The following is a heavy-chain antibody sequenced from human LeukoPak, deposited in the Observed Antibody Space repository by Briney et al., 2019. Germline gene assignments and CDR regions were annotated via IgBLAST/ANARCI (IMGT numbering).Heavy chain of an antibody. J-gene: IGHJ4*02. CDR3: ARGSLYGGNSYFDY. CDR2: IIPIFGTA. Sequence: SVKVSCKASGGTFSSYAISWVRQAPGQGLEWVGGIIPIFGTANYAQKFQGRVTITTDESTSTAYMELSSLRSEDTAAYYCARGSLYGGNSYFDYWGQGTLVTVSS. V-gene: IGHV1-69*05. CDR1: GGTFSSYA. D-gene: IGHD4-23*01.